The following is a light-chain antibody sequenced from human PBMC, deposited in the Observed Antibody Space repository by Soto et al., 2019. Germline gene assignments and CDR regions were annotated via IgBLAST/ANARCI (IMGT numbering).Light chain of an antibody. V-gene: IGKV3-15*01. J-gene: IGKJ2*01. CDR3: QHYDSGPPYT. CDR2: GAA. CDR1: QSISSN. Sequence: EMGMTKSPATLSVVPGERATLFFWVSQSISSNLAWYQQKPGLAPRLLTYGAATRATGIPARFSGSGSATDCTLTISRLEPEDSAADYCQHYDSGPPYTVGQGTKVDI.